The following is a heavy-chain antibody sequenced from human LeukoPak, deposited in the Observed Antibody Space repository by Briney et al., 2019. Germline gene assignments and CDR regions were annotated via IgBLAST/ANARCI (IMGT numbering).Heavy chain of an antibody. D-gene: IGHD3-16*01. V-gene: IGHV3-30-3*01. CDR1: GFTFSSYA. CDR3: ARSWGEFDY. Sequence: GRSLRLSCAASGFTFSSYAMHWVRQAPGKGLEWVAAISYDGSNKYYADSVKGRFTISRDNSKNTLYLQMNSLRAEDTAVYYCARSWGEFDYWGQGTLVTVSS. J-gene: IGHJ4*02. CDR2: ISYDGSNK.